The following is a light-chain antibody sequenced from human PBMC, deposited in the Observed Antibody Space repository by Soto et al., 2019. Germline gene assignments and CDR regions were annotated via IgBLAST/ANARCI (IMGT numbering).Light chain of an antibody. CDR3: QQRSNWPPPPIT. CDR1: ESVSTY. J-gene: IGKJ5*01. Sequence: ENVLTQSPATLSLSPGERATLSCRASESVSTYLAWYQQKPGQAPRLLIYDASNRATGIPARFSGSGSGTDFTLTISSLEPEDFAVYYCQQRSNWPPPPITFGQGTRLHI. CDR2: DAS. V-gene: IGKV3-11*01.